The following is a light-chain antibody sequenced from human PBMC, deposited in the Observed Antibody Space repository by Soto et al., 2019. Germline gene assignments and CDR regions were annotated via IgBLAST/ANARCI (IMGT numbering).Light chain of an antibody. V-gene: IGKV1-12*01. CDR2: DAT. CDR1: QGVTNR. CDR3: QQSNTFLPLT. J-gene: IGKJ4*01. Sequence: DIQMTQSPAPVSASVGDSVTITCRASQGVTNRLAWYQQHPGQAPMLLIYDATGLQSGIPSRFSGGGSGTHFTLIISSLQPEDFATYYCQQSNTFLPLTFGDGTKLEI.